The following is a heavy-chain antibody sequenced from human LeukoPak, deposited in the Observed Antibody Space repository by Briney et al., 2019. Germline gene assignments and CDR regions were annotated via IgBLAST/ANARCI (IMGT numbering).Heavy chain of an antibody. CDR1: GGSISSSNW. CDR3: ARVGSAWSLNYFDY. J-gene: IGHJ4*02. D-gene: IGHD6-13*01. Sequence: TSSGTLSLTCAVSGGSISSSNWWSWVRQPPGKGLEWIGEIYHSGTTNYNPSLKSRVTISVDKSKKQFSLKPNSVTAADTAVYYCARVGSAWSLNYFDYWGQGTLVTVSS. CDR2: IYHSGTT. V-gene: IGHV4-4*02.